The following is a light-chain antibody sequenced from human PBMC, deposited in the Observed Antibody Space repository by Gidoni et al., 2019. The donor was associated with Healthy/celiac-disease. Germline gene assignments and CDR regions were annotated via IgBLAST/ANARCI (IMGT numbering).Light chain of an antibody. V-gene: IGKV4-1*01. CDR3: QQYYSTPLT. Sequence: DIVMTQSPASLAVSLGERATINCKSSQCVLYSSNNKNYLAWYQQKPGQPPKLLIYWASTRESGVPDRFSGSGSGTDFTLTISSLQAEDVAVYYCQQYYSTPLTFGGGTKVEIK. CDR2: WAS. CDR1: QCVLYSSNNKNY. J-gene: IGKJ4*01.